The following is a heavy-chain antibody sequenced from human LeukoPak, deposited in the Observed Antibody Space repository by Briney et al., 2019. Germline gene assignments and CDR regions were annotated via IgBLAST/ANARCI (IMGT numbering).Heavy chain of an antibody. V-gene: IGHV1-2*02. J-gene: IGHJ4*02. Sequence: ASVKVSCKASGYTFTGYFLHWVRQAPGQGLEWMGWILSNTGGTHYAQKFQGRVTVTRDTSISTAYMEVSRLTSDDTAVYYCARKGEHYGDYDYWGQGTLVTVSS. CDR1: GYTFTGYF. CDR3: ARKGEHYGDYDY. D-gene: IGHD4-17*01. CDR2: ILSNTGGT.